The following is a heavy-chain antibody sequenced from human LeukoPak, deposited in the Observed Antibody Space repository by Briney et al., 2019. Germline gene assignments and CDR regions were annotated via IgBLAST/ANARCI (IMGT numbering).Heavy chain of an antibody. Sequence: GGSLRLSCAASGFTFSSYEMNWVRQAPGKGLECVSYISSSGSTIYYADSVKGRFTISRDNAKNSLYLQMNSLRAEDTAVYYCARAEGLERPDYWGQGTLVTVSS. J-gene: IGHJ4*02. CDR3: ARAEGLERPDY. CDR2: ISSSGSTI. CDR1: GFTFSSYE. D-gene: IGHD1-1*01. V-gene: IGHV3-48*03.